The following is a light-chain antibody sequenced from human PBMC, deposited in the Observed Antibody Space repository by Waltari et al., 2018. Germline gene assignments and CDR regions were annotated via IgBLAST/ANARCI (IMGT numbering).Light chain of an antibody. CDR2: GHD. Sequence: SSELTQDPAVSVALGQTVRITFQGDSLRSTYAIWYQQRPGQAPFLVLYGHDNRPSGIPDRFSGSTSGNTASLTITRAQAEDAGVYYCLSRDSSSTRVFGGGTTLTV. CDR1: SLRSTY. J-gene: IGLJ3*02. V-gene: IGLV3-19*01. CDR3: LSRDSSSTRV.